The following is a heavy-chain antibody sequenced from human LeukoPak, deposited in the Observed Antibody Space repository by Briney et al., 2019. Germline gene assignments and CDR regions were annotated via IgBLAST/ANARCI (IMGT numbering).Heavy chain of an antibody. V-gene: IGHV3-23*01. D-gene: IGHD5-24*01. CDR2: ISPSGDIK. J-gene: IGHJ4*02. CDR1: GFTFSRHG. Sequence: GGSLRLSCAASGFTFSRHGMNWVRQAPGEGLEWVSGISPSGDIKYYVDPVKGRFTVSRDNSKNTVHLQINSLRDEDTAVYYCAKDDAWLQFNDWGQGTLVTVSS. CDR3: AKDDAWLQFND.